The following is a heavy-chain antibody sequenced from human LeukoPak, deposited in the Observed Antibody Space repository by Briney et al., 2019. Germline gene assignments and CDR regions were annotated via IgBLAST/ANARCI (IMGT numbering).Heavy chain of an antibody. J-gene: IGHJ4*02. D-gene: IGHD5-18*01. V-gene: IGHV4-59*01. CDR2: IYYSGST. Sequence: KPSETLSLTCTVSGGSISSYYWSWIRQPPGKGLEWIGYIYYSGSTNYNPSLKSRVTISVDTSKNQFSLKLSSVTAADTAVYYCAREGTGDTAMAFDYWGQGTLVTVSS. CDR3: AREGTGDTAMAFDY. CDR1: GGSISSYY.